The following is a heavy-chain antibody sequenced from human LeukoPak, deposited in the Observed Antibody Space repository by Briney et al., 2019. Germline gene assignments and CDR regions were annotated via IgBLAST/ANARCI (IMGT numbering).Heavy chain of an antibody. CDR2: IYNSAST. V-gene: IGHV4-31*03. CDR1: GDSISSGGYY. CDR3: ARGVATIGNFDY. D-gene: IGHD5-12*01. J-gene: IGHJ4*02. Sequence: SETLSLTCTVSGDSISSGGYYWSWIRQHPWKGLEWIGYIYNSASTYYNPSLRSRVSISIDTSKNQFSLRLSSVNVADTAVYYCARGVATIGNFDYWGQGSLVTVSS.